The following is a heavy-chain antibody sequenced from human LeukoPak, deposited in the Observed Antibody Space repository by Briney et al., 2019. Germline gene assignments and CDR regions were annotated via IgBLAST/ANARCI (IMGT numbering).Heavy chain of an antibody. J-gene: IGHJ4*02. CDR2: ISSNGGST. D-gene: IGHD6-19*01. CDR1: GFTFSNYA. Sequence: GGSLRLSCSASGFTFSNYAMHWVRQAPGKGLECVSTISSNGGSTYYADSVKGRFTISRDNTKNTLYLQMSSLRAEDTAVYYCVVVAGGFGYWGQGTLVTVSS. V-gene: IGHV3-64D*06. CDR3: VVVAGGFGY.